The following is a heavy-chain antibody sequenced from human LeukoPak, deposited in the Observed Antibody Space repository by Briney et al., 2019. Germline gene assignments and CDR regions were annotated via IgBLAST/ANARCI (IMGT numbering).Heavy chain of an antibody. CDR3: ARDVREGATLDAFDI. D-gene: IGHD1-26*01. CDR2: ISAYNGNT. V-gene: IGHV1-18*01. Sequence: ASVKVSCKASGYTFTSYGISWVRQAPGQGLEWMGWISAYNGNTNYAQKLQGRVTMTTDTSTSTAYMELRSLRSDDTAVYYCARDVREGATLDAFDIWGQGTMVTVSS. J-gene: IGHJ3*02. CDR1: GYTFTSYG.